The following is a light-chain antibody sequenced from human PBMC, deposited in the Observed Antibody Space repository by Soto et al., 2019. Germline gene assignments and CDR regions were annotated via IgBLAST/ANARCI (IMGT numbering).Light chain of an antibody. J-gene: IGKJ1*01. CDR2: ETS. CDR1: QSVNSNY. CDR3: QQFGTSPLWT. Sequence: EIVLTQSPGTLSLSPGERATLSGRASQSVNSNYLAWYQQKPGQAPRLLMYETSTRATGIPDRFSGSGSGTDFTLTISRLEPEDFAVYFCQQFGTSPLWTFGQGTKVDIK. V-gene: IGKV3-20*01.